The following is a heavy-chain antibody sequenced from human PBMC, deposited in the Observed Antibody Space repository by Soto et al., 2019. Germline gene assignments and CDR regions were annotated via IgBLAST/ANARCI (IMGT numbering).Heavy chain of an antibody. J-gene: IGHJ4*02. CDR2: IHSGGST. CDR1: GFTVSSNY. CDR3: ARHGGEGTFDY. V-gene: IGHV3-53*01. D-gene: IGHD2-21*01. Sequence: EVQLVESGGGLIQPGGSLRLSCVVSGFTVSSNYMNWVRQAPGKGLEWVSVIHSGGSTYHADSVKGRFTISRDNSKNTVYIQMNRLRAEDTAVYYCARHGGEGTFDYWGQGTLVTVSS.